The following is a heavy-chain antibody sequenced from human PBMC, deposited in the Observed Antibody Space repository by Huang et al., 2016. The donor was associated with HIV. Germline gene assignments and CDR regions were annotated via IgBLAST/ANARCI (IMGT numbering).Heavy chain of an antibody. V-gene: IGHV1-24*01. Sequence: QVQLVQSRAEVKKPGASVKVSCKVSEYTLTELSIPWVRQPPGKGLEWMGGFDPEIGETIYAQKVQGRVTRTEDTSTETAFMELSGLRPEDTAVYYCATGFDVFFDFWGQGTLVTVSS. CDR2: FDPEIGET. D-gene: IGHD3-9*01. CDR1: EYTLTELS. CDR3: ATGFDVFFDF. J-gene: IGHJ4*02.